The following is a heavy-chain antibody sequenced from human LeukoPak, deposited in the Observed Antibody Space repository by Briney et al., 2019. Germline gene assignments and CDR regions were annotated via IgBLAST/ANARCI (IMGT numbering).Heavy chain of an antibody. CDR1: GFTFSSFS. Sequence: QSGGSLRLSCAASGFTFSSFSMNWVRQAPGKGLEWVSFISSRSTTIDYADSVKGRFTISRDNAKNSLYLQMNSLRVEDTAVYYCARSLGDSSGYRLDYWGQGTLVTVSS. CDR3: ARSLGDSSGYRLDY. V-gene: IGHV3-48*04. D-gene: IGHD3-22*01. J-gene: IGHJ4*02. CDR2: ISSRSTTI.